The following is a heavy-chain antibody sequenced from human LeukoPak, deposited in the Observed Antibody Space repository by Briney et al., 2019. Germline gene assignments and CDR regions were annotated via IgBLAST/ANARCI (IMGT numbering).Heavy chain of an antibody. CDR2: IYAGGGT. D-gene: IGHD6-19*01. CDR3: ATEGGGFSSAWYMWDN. Sequence: GGSLRLSCTASGFSVGNNYMSWVRQSPGRGLEWVSVIYAGGGTFYSDSVKGRFTVSRDDSRNTVHLQMNSLRADDTAVYYCATEGGGFSSAWYMWDNWGQGTLVTVSS. J-gene: IGHJ4*02. V-gene: IGHV3-66*01. CDR1: GFSVGNNY.